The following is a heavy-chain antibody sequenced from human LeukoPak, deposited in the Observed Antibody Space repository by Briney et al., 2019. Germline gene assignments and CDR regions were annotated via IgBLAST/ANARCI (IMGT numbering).Heavy chain of an antibody. D-gene: IGHD2-8*01. CDR3: ARAPNGFGAFDI. CDR1: GGSMRSYY. Sequence: SETLSLTCTVSGGSMRSYYWVWIRPPPGKGLEWIGYIYYSGSTDYNPSLKSRVTISVDTSKNQFSLKMSSVTAADTAVYYCARAPNGFGAFDIWGPGTMVTVSS. CDR2: IYYSGST. J-gene: IGHJ3*02. V-gene: IGHV4-59*01.